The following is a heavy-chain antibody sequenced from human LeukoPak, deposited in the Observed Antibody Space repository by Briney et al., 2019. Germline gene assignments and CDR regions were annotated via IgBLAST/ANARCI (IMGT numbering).Heavy chain of an antibody. CDR2: INWNGGST. J-gene: IGHJ4*02. CDR3: ARVNSDYYDSSGYYY. CDR1: GFTFDHYG. D-gene: IGHD3-22*01. V-gene: IGHV3-20*03. Sequence: GGSLRLSFAASGFTFDHYGMSWVRQARAKGLEWVAGINWNGGSTGYAESVKGRFTISRDNAKNSLYLQMNNLRGEDTALYYCARVNSDYYDSSGYYYWGQGTLVTVSS.